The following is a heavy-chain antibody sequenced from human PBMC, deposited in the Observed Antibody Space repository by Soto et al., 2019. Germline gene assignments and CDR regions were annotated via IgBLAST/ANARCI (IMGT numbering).Heavy chain of an antibody. CDR1: GGSTSSSNW. V-gene: IGHV4-4*02. Sequence: SETLSLTCAVSGGSTSSSNWWSWVRQPPGKGLEWIGEIYHSGSTNYNPSLKSRVTISVDKSKNQFSLKLSSVTAADTAVYYCARKKGQNYYDSSGYYYFDYWGQGTLVTVSS. CDR2: IYHSGST. CDR3: ARKKGQNYYDSSGYYYFDY. D-gene: IGHD3-22*01. J-gene: IGHJ4*02.